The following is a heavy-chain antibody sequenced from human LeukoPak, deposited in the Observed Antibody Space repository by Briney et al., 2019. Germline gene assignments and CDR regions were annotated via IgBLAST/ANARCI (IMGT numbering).Heavy chain of an antibody. CDR3: ARFNTQDTAMIFDY. J-gene: IGHJ4*02. V-gene: IGHV4-59*01. Sequence: SETLSLTCTVSDGSIYTYYWSWIRQPPGKGLEWIGYIYYSGSTNYNPSLKSRVTISVDTSKNQFSLKLSSVTAADTAVYYCARFNTQDTAMIFDYWGQGTLVTVSS. CDR2: IYYSGST. D-gene: IGHD5-18*01. CDR1: DGSIYTYY.